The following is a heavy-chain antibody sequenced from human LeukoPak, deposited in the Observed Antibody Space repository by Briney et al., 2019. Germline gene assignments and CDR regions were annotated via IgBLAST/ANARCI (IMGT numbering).Heavy chain of an antibody. J-gene: IGHJ6*02. CDR1: GFIFSNYA. D-gene: IGHD1-14*01. Sequence: GGSLRLSCGASGFIFSNYAMSWVRQAPGKGLEWVSSISSSSYIYYADSVKGRFTISRDNAKNSLYLQMNSLRAEDTAVYYCARGTDYYDRYGMDVWGQGTTVTVSS. V-gene: IGHV3-21*01. CDR2: ISSSSYI. CDR3: ARGTDYYDRYGMDV.